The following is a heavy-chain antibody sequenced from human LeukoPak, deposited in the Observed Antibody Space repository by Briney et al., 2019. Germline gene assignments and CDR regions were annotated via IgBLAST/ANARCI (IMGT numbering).Heavy chain of an antibody. D-gene: IGHD3-22*01. J-gene: IGHJ4*02. CDR2: IYYSGST. CDR1: GGSVNSGSYY. Sequence: PSETMSLTCTVSGGSVNSGSYYWSWIRQPPGKGLEWIGYIYYSGSTNYNPSLKSRVTISVDTSKNQFSLKLSSVTAADTAVYYCARGPYDSSGYYSDYWGQGTLVTVSS. CDR3: ARGPYDSSGYYSDY. V-gene: IGHV4-61*01.